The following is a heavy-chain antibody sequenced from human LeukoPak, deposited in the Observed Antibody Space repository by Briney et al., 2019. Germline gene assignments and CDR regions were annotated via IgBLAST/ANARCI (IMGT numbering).Heavy chain of an antibody. CDR3: ATGVLVSRYYDSSGYYSVFNY. J-gene: IGHJ4*02. CDR2: FDPEDGET. CDR1: GYTLTELS. Sequence: ASVKVSCKVSGYTLTELSMHWVRQAPGKGLEWMGGFDPEDGETIYAQKFQGRVTMTEDTSTDTAYMELSSLRSEDTAVYYCATGVLVSRYYDSSGYYSVFNYWGQGTLVTVSS. D-gene: IGHD3-22*01. V-gene: IGHV1-24*01.